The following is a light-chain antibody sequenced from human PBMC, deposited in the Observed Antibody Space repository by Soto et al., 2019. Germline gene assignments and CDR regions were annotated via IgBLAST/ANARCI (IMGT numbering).Light chain of an antibody. CDR2: GAS. V-gene: IGKV3-15*01. Sequence: ELVMTQSPATLSVSPGERATLSCRASQSVSSDLAWYQQKPGQAPRLLIHGASTRATGIPARFSGSGSGTEFTLTISSLQSEDFAVYYCQQYNDWPQTFGQGTKVEI. J-gene: IGKJ1*01. CDR3: QQYNDWPQT. CDR1: QSVSSD.